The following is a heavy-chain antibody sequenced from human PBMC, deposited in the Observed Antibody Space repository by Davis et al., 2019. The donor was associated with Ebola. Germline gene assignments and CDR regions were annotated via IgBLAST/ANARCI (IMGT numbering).Heavy chain of an antibody. CDR1: GYTFNGYY. CDR2: INPNSGGT. Sequence: ASVKVSCKASGYTFNGYYMHWVRQAPGQGLEWMGWINPNSGGTNYAQKFQGRVTMTRDTSISTAYMELSRLRSDDTAVYYCARDRPAAIRSVNWFDPWGQGTLVTVSS. D-gene: IGHD2-2*02. V-gene: IGHV1-2*02. CDR3: ARDRPAAIRSVNWFDP. J-gene: IGHJ5*02.